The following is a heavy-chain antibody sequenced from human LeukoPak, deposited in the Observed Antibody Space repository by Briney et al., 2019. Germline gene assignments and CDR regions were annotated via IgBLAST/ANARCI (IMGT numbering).Heavy chain of an antibody. V-gene: IGHV4-59*04. CDR3: TTAMVPADASDV. J-gene: IGHJ3*01. CDR1: GGSISSYY. Sequence: PSETLSLTCTVSGGSISSYYWSWIRQPPGKGLEWIGYIYDGGNSYYNPSLKSRVTISIDRAKNQFSLRLSSVTAADTAVYYCTTAMVPADASDVWGQGTLVTVSS. D-gene: IGHD5-18*01. CDR2: IYDGGNS.